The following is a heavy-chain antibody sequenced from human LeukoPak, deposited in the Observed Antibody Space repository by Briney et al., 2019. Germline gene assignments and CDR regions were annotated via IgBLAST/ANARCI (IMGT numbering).Heavy chain of an antibody. CDR2: ISSSSSYK. D-gene: IGHD6-13*01. V-gene: IGHV3-21*01. CDR1: GFTFSSYS. J-gene: IGHJ4*02. CDR3: AGEAAAGPDY. Sequence: GGSLRLSCAASGFTFSSYSMNWVRQAPGKGLEWVSSISSSSSYKYYADSVKGRFTISRDNAKNSLYLQMNSLRAEDTAVYYCAGEAAAGPDYWGQGTPVTVSS.